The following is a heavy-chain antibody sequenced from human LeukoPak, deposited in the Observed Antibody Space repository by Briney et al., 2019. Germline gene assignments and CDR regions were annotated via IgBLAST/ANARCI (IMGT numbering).Heavy chain of an antibody. CDR3: ARSKGISGYYYPLDY. CDR1: GGSISSYY. J-gene: IGHJ4*02. CDR2: IYYSGST. Sequence: SETLSLTCTVSGGSISSYYWSWIRQPPGKGLEWIGYIYYSGSTNYNPSLKSRVTISVDTSKNQFSLKLSSVTAADTAVYYCARSKGISGYYYPLDYWGQGTLVTVSS. V-gene: IGHV4-59*01. D-gene: IGHD3-22*01.